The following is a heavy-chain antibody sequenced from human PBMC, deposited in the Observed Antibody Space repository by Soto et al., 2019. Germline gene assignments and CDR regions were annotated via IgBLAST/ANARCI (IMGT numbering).Heavy chain of an antibody. CDR1: GFTFSNFG. J-gene: IGHJ3*01. D-gene: IGHD1-1*01. CDR3: AKYGLETIRASVAFAV. Sequence: QVQLVESGGGVLQPGRSLRLSCVASGFTFSNFGMHWVRQAPGKGLEWLAGISGDGSVKFYAGSVKGRFTVSRDNSRNSVSLQMNSLRAEDTAIYYCAKYGLETIRASVAFAVWGQGTMVPVAS. V-gene: IGHV3-30*18. CDR2: ISGDGSVK.